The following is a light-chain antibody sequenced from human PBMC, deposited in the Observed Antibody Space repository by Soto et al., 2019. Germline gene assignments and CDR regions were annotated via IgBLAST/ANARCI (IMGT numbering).Light chain of an antibody. CDR1: QSVSSY. V-gene: IGKV3-11*01. CDR3: QQRSNWPST. J-gene: IGKJ4*01. Sequence: EIVLTQSPATLSLSPGERAALSCRASQSVSSYLAWYQQKPGQAPRLLIYDASKSATGIPARFSGSGSGTDFTLTISSLEPEDFAVYFCQQRSNWPSTFGGGTTVEI. CDR2: DAS.